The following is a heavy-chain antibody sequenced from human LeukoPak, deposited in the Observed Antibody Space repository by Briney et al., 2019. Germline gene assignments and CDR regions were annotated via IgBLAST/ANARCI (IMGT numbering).Heavy chain of an antibody. CDR3: ARDGYQLLLSYTYGMDV. V-gene: IGHV4-59*12. CDR2: IYHSGST. D-gene: IGHD2-2*01. J-gene: IGHJ6*02. CDR1: GGSISSYY. Sequence: SETLSLTCTVSGGSISSYYWSWIRQPPGKGLEWIGSIYHSGSTYYNPSLKSRVTISVDTSKNQFSLKLSSVTAADTAVYYCARDGYQLLLSYTYGMDVWGQGTTVTVSS.